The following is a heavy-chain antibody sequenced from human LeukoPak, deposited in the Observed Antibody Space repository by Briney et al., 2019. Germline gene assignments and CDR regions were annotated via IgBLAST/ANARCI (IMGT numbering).Heavy chain of an antibody. CDR3: AHIYGSGSPYFDY. CDR2: IYWDDDK. Sequence: TLSLTCTVSGGSISSYYCSWIRQPPGKALEWLALIYWDDDKRYSPSLKNRLTITKDTSKNQVVLTMTNMDPVDTATYYCAHIYGSGSPYFDYWGQGTLVTVSS. D-gene: IGHD3-10*01. CDR1: GGSISSYYC. V-gene: IGHV2-5*08. J-gene: IGHJ4*02.